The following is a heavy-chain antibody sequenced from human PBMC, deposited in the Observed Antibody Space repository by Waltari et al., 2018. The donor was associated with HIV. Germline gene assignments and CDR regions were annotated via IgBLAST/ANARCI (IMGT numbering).Heavy chain of an antibody. CDR2: IYTSGST. CDR3: ARAPGYYDILTGYYNPYYFDY. Sequence: QVQLQESGPGLVKPSQSMSLPCPVSGGSISRGSYYWRWTRQPAGKGLVWIGRIYTSGSTNYNTSLKSRVTISVDTSKNQFSLKLSSVTAADTAVYYCARAPGYYDILTGYYNPYYFDYWGQGTLVTVSS. V-gene: IGHV4-61*02. CDR1: GGSISRGSYY. J-gene: IGHJ4*02. D-gene: IGHD3-9*01.